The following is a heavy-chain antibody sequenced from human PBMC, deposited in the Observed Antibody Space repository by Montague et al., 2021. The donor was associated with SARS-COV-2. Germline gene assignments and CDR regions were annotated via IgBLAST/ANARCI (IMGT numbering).Heavy chain of an antibody. J-gene: IGHJ4*02. Sequence: SLRLSCAASGFTFSSYAMHWVRQAPGKGLEWVAVISYDGSNKYYADSVKGRFTISRDNSKNTLYLQMNSLRAEDTAEYYCASLKTDYSNYFDYWGQGTLVTVSS. D-gene: IGHD4-11*01. CDR1: GFTFSSYA. V-gene: IGHV3-30*04. CDR2: ISYDGSNK. CDR3: ASLKTDYSNYFDY.